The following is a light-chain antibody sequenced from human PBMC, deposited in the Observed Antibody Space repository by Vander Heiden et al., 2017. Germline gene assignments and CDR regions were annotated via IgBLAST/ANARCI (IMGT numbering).Light chain of an antibody. CDR3: LIWHTSAWV. V-gene: IGLV5-45*03. CDR2: YNSDSDK. Sequence: QAVLTQPSSLSASPAVSDSLTCTLRSDINVGTYRIYWYQQKPGSPPQYLLRYNSDSDKQQGSGVPSRFSGSKDASANAGILLISGLQSEDEADYYCLIWHTSAWVFGGGTKLTVL. CDR1: SDINVGTYR. J-gene: IGLJ3*02.